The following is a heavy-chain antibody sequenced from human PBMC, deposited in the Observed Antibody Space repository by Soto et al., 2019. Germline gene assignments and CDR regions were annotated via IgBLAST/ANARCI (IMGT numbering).Heavy chain of an antibody. CDR3: ARESIATRSLDY. J-gene: IGHJ4*02. D-gene: IGHD6-6*01. CDR1: GYTFTSYA. CDR2: INAGNGNT. V-gene: IGHV1-3*01. Sequence: ASVKVSCKASGYTFTSYAMHLVRQAPGQRLEWTGWINAGNGNTKYSQKFQGRVTITRDTSASTAYMGLSSLRSEDTAVYYCARESIATRSLDYWGQGTLVTVSS.